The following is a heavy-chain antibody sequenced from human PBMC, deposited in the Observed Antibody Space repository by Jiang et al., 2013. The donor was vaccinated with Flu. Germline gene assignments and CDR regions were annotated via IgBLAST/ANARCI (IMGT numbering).Heavy chain of an antibody. Sequence: SGAEVKKPGASVKVSCKASGYTFTGYYMHWVRQAPGQGLEWMGWINPNSGGTNYAQKFQGWVTMTRDTSISTAYMELSRLRSDDTAVYYCARDRVATIGGKEGALLRIFDYWGQGTLVTVSS. CDR3: ARDRVATIGGKEGALLRIFDY. CDR2: INPNSGGT. CDR1: GYTFTGYY. V-gene: IGHV1-2*04. J-gene: IGHJ4*02. D-gene: IGHD5-12*01.